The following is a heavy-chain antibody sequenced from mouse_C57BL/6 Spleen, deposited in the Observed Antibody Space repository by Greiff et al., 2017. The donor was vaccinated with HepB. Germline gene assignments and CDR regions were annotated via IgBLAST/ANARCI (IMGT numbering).Heavy chain of an antibody. D-gene: IGHD1-1*01. CDR3: ARSDYYGRIAY. J-gene: IGHJ4*01. CDR1: GYTFTSYW. CDR2: IVPSSGGT. Sequence: QVQLQQPGAELVKPGASVKLSCKASGYTFTSYWMHWVKQRPGLGLEWIGRIVPSSGGTKYNEKFNSKATLTVDKPSSTAYMQLSSLTSEDSAVYYCARSDYYGRIAYWGQGTSVAVSS. V-gene: IGHV1-72*01.